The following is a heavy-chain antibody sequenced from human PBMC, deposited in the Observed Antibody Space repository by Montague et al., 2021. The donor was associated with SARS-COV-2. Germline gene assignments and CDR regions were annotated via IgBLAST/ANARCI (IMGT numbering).Heavy chain of an antibody. D-gene: IGHD3-22*01. V-gene: IGHV4-4*09. J-gene: IGHJ6*02. CDR3: AGFTGSRVYYYHYGLDV. CDR1: GDSIRESH. CDR2: IDNSGST. Sequence: SETRSLTCTVSGDSIRESHWSWIRQPPGKGLEWIGYIDNSGSTNSNPALESRVTLTVSASNNQFYLTLRSVTAADTAVYYCAGFTGSRVYYYHYGLDVWGQGTTVTVSS.